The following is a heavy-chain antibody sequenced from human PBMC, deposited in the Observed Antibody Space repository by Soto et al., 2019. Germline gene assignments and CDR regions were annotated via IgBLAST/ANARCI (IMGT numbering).Heavy chain of an antibody. Sequence: VQLVESGGGVVQPGRSLRLSCAASGFTFSSYGMHWVRQAPGKGLEWVAVISYDGSNKYYADSVKGRFTISRDNSKNTLYLQMNSLRAEDTAVYYCANDYGDYVVDYWGQGTLVTVSS. D-gene: IGHD4-17*01. V-gene: IGHV3-30*18. J-gene: IGHJ4*02. CDR2: ISYDGSNK. CDR3: ANDYGDYVVDY. CDR1: GFTFSSYG.